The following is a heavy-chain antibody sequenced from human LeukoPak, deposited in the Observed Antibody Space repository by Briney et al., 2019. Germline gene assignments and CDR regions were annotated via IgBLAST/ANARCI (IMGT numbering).Heavy chain of an antibody. CDR3: ARDHFDGGMFDY. Sequence: PGGSLRLSCAASGFTFSSYEMNWVRQAPGKGLEWVPYISSSGSTIYYADSVKGRFTISRDDAKNSLYLQMNSLRAEDTAVYYCARDHFDGGMFDYWGQGTLVTVSS. D-gene: IGHD4-23*01. V-gene: IGHV3-48*03. J-gene: IGHJ4*02. CDR2: ISSSGSTI. CDR1: GFTFSSYE.